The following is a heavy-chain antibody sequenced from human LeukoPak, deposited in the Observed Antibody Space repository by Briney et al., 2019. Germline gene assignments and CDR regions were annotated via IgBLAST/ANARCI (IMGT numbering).Heavy chain of an antibody. CDR3: AKYDYYGSGSYPKDYYYGMDV. D-gene: IGHD3-10*01. CDR2: ISGSGGST. Sequence: GGSLRLSCAASEFTFSSYSMNWVRRAPGKGLEWVSAISGSGGSTYYADSVKGRFTISRDNSKNTLYLQMNSLRAEDTAVYYCAKYDYYGSGSYPKDYYYGMDVWGQGTTVTVSS. J-gene: IGHJ6*02. V-gene: IGHV3-23*01. CDR1: EFTFSSYS.